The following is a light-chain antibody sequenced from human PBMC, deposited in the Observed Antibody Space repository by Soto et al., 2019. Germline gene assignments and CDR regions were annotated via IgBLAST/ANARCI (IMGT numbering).Light chain of an antibody. J-gene: IGKJ5*01. CDR2: DAS. CDR1: QSVSSY. V-gene: IGKV3-11*01. Sequence: EIVMTQSPATLSVSPGERATLSCRASQSVSSYLAWYQQKPGQAPRLLIYDASNRASGIAARFSGSASGTDFPIIISSLEPDDFAAYYCQQHSRCPITFGQGTLLEIK. CDR3: QQHSRCPIT.